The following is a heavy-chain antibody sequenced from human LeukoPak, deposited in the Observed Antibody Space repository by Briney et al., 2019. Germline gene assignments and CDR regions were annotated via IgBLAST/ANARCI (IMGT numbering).Heavy chain of an antibody. CDR3: ARAAPSKTYYYDSSGYYFDY. CDR2: ISSSSSTI. V-gene: IGHV3-48*01. CDR1: GFTFSSYS. J-gene: IGHJ4*02. Sequence: GGSLRLSCAASGFTFSSYSMNWVRQAPGKGLEWVSYISSSSSTIYYADSVKGRFTISRDNAKNSLYLQMNSLRAEDTAVYYCARAAPSKTYYYDSSGYYFDYWGQGTLVTVSS. D-gene: IGHD3-22*01.